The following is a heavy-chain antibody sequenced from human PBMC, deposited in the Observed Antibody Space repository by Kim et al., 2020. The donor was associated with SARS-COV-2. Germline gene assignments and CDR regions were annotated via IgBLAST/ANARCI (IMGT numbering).Heavy chain of an antibody. Sequence: SETLSLTCTVSGGSISSYYWSWIRQPPGKGMEWIGYIYYSGSTNYNPSLKSRVTISVDTSKNQFSLKLSSVTAADTAVYYCARGIQLWSNWGQGTLVTVSS. D-gene: IGHD5-18*01. CDR3: ARGIQLWSN. CDR1: GGSISSYY. V-gene: IGHV4-59*01. CDR2: IYYSGST. J-gene: IGHJ4*02.